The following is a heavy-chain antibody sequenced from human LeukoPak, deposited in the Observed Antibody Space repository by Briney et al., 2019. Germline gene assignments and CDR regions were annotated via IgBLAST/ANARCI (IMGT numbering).Heavy chain of an antibody. CDR1: GGSISSSSYY. J-gene: IGHJ6*02. D-gene: IGHD6-13*01. CDR3: ARHDSSSWYSHYYYYGMDV. V-gene: IGHV4-39*01. CDR2: IYYSGST. Sequence: SETLSLTCTVSGGSISSSSYYWGWIRQPPGKGLEWIGSIYYSGSTYYNPSLKSRVTISVDTSKNQFSLKLSSVTAADTAVYYCARHDSSSWYSHYYYYGMDVWGRGTTVTVSS.